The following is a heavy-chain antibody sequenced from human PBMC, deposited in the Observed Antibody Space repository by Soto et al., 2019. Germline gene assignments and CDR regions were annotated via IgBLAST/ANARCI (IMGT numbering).Heavy chain of an antibody. Sequence: GGSLRLSCAASGFTVSSNYMSWVRQAPGKGLEWVSVIYSGGSTYYADSVKGRFTISRDNSKNTLYLQMNSLRAEDTAVYYCARFRAMTTAMYFDYWGQGTLVTISS. CDR1: GFTVSSNY. V-gene: IGHV3-66*01. CDR2: IYSGGST. D-gene: IGHD5-18*01. J-gene: IGHJ4*02. CDR3: ARFRAMTTAMYFDY.